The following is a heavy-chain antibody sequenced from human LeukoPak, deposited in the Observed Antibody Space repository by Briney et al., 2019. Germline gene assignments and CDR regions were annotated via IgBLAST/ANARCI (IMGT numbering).Heavy chain of an antibody. D-gene: IGHD6-19*01. V-gene: IGHV3-23*01. Sequence: GGSLRLSCAASGFTFSTYAMTWVRQAPGKGLEWVSVISYGGDNTYYADSVKGPFTISTDNSKNTLYLQMNSLRAEDTAVYYCAKRFDSSGWYAAFDIWGQGTMVTVSS. CDR1: GFTFSTYA. CDR2: ISYGGDNT. CDR3: AKRFDSSGWYAAFDI. J-gene: IGHJ3*02.